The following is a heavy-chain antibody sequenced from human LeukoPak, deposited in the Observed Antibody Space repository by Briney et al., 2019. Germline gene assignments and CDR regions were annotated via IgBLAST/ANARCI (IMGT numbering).Heavy chain of an antibody. Sequence: PGGSLRLSCAASGFTFSGYAIRWVRQAPGKGLEWVSAISGSGGSTYYADSVMGRFTISRDSSKNTLYVQMNRLRADDTAVYYCATANRDYDFWSGYPCFEYWGQGTLVTVSS. CDR2: ISGSGGST. CDR3: ATANRDYDFWSGYPCFEY. CDR1: GFTFSGYA. J-gene: IGHJ4*02. V-gene: IGHV3-23*01. D-gene: IGHD3-3*01.